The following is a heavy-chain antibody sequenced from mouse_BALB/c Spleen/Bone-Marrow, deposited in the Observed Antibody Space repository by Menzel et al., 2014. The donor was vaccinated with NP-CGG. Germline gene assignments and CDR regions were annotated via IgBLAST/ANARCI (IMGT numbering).Heavy chain of an antibody. CDR3: ARKGTGTSYFDY. CDR2: IHYSVGT. J-gene: IGHJ2*01. Sequence: EVKLVESGPDLVKPSQSLSLTCTVTGFSITSGYSWHWIRQFPGNKLEWMGYIHYSVGTNYNPSLKSRIPITRDTSKNQVFLQLNSVTTEDTATYYCARKGTGTSYFDYWGQGTTLTVSS. D-gene: IGHD4-1*01. CDR1: GFSITSGYS. V-gene: IGHV3-1*02.